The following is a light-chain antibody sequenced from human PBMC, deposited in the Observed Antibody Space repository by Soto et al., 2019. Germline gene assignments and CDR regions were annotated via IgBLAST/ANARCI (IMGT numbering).Light chain of an antibody. Sequence: DIVMTQSPDSLAVSLGERATINCKSSQSVLYSSNTKNYLAWYQQKPGKPPKLLIYWASTRESGVPDRFSVSGSGTDFTLTISSLQAEDVAVYYCQQYYSTPPTFGQGTKVEIK. CDR3: QQYYSTPPT. CDR1: QSVLYSSNTKNY. CDR2: WAS. V-gene: IGKV4-1*01. J-gene: IGKJ1*01.